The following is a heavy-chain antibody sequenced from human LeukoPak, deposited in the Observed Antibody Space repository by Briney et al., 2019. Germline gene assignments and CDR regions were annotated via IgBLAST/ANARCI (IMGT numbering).Heavy chain of an antibody. D-gene: IGHD6-19*01. CDR1: GYTFTGYY. J-gene: IGHJ1*01. Sequence: ASVKVSCKASGYTFTGYYMHWVRQAPGQGLEWMGWINPKSGGTNYAQKFQGRVTMTRDTSISTAYMELSRLRSDDTAVYYCARLSSGWSEPQHWGQGTLVTVSS. CDR3: ARLSSGWSEPQH. CDR2: INPKSGGT. V-gene: IGHV1-2*02.